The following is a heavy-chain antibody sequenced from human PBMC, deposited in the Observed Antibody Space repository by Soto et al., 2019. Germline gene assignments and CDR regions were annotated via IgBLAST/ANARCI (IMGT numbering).Heavy chain of an antibody. V-gene: IGHV3-23*01. J-gene: IGHJ4*02. CDR2: ISGSGGST. D-gene: IGHD3-3*01. CDR1: GFTFSSYA. Sequence: GGSLRLSCAASGFTFSSYAMSWVRQAPGKGLEWVSAISGSGGSTYYADSMKGRFTISRDNSKNTLYLQMNSLRAEDTAVYYCAKLLSDFLSGSIRGFDYWGQGTLVTVPS. CDR3: AKLLSDFLSGSIRGFDY.